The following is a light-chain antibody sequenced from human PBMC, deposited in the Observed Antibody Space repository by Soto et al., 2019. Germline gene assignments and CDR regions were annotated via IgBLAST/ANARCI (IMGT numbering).Light chain of an antibody. CDR2: GAS. J-gene: IGKJ3*01. CDR1: QSVSSSY. Sequence: EIVLTQSPGTLSLSPGERATLSCRASQSVSSSYLAWYQQKPGQAPRLLIYGASSRATGIPDRFSGSGSGTDFALTISRLEPEDFAGYYCQQYGSSPLFTFGPGIKVDIK. V-gene: IGKV3-20*01. CDR3: QQYGSSPLFT.